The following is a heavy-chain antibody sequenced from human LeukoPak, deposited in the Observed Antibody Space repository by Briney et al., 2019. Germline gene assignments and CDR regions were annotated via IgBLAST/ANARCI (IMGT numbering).Heavy chain of an antibody. V-gene: IGHV4-59*08. CDR1: GDSIRGFY. CDR2: IYYSGST. J-gene: IGHJ3*02. Sequence: SETLSLTCTVSGDSIRGFYWNWIRQPPGKGLEWIGYIYYSGSTNYNPSLKSRVTISVDTSKNQFSLKLSSVTAADTAVYYCARRPSFLRFLEWLLYGDKADAFDIWGQGTMVTVSS. D-gene: IGHD3-3*01. CDR3: ARRPSFLRFLEWLLYGDKADAFDI.